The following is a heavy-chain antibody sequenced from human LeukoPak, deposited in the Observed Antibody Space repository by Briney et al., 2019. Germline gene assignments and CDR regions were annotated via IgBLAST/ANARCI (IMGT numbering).Heavy chain of an antibody. CDR1: GYSFTSYW. CDR3: ARQTSDYDLDY. D-gene: IGHD4-17*01. Sequence: GESLKISCKGSGYSFTSYWIGWVCQMPGKGLEWMGIIYPGDSDTRYSPSFQGQVTISADKSISTAYLQWSSLKASDTAMYYYARQTSDYDLDYWGQGTLVTVSS. J-gene: IGHJ4*02. CDR2: IYPGDSDT. V-gene: IGHV5-51*01.